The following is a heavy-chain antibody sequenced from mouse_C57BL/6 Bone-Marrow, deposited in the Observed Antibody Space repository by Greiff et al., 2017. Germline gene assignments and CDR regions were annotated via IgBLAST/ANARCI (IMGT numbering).Heavy chain of an antibody. D-gene: IGHD2-4*01. J-gene: IGHJ1*03. CDR1: GYTFTGYW. CDR3: ATMITFDWYFDV. V-gene: IGHV1-64*01. Sequence: VQLQQPGAELVKPGASVKLSCKASGYTFTGYWMHWVRQGPGQGLEWIGMIHPNSGSTNYNEKFKSKATLTVDKSSSTTYMQRSSLTSEDSAVYYCATMITFDWYFDVWGTGTTVTVSS. CDR2: IHPNSGST.